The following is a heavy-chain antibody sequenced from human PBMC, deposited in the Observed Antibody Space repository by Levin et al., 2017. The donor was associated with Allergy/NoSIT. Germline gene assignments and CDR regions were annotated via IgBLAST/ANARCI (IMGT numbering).Heavy chain of an antibody. J-gene: IGHJ4*02. CDR1: GLTIRHYG. CDR2: ISYDGNNE. D-gene: IGHD3-10*01. CDR3: AKGSGELDY. V-gene: IGHV3-30*18. Sequence: QPGESLKISCAVSGLTIRHYGMHWVRQTPGKGLEWLALISYDGNNEEYVDSVRGRFTISRDTSKNTLYLQMKNLRSEDTAVYYCAKGSGELDYWGQGTLVIVSS.